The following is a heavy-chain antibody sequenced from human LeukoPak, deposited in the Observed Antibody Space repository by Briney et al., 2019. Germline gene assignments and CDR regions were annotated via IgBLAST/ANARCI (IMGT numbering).Heavy chain of an antibody. V-gene: IGHV3-23*01. CDR3: VKGGSSSSEGG. Sequence: GGSLRLSCVASGFTLCSYALAWVRQAPGKGLEWVSTICSGAGSPFYADSVRGRVTISRDNSNNTLYLHMTSLRPEDTAVYYCVKGGSSSSEGGWGQGTLVTVSS. D-gene: IGHD6-6*01. CDR2: ICSGAGSP. CDR1: GFTLCSYA. J-gene: IGHJ4*02.